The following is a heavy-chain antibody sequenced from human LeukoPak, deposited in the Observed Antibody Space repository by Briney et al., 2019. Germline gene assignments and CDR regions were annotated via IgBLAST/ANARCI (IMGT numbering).Heavy chain of an antibody. CDR3: ASNSGYDYYMDV. CDR1: GGSFSGYY. Sequence: SETLSLTCAVYGGSFSGYYWSWIRQPPGKGLEWIGEINHSGSTNYNPSLKSRVTISVDTSKNQFSLKLSSVTAADTAVYYCASNSGYDYYMDVWGKGTTVTVSS. V-gene: IGHV4-34*01. D-gene: IGHD6-19*01. CDR2: INHSGST. J-gene: IGHJ6*03.